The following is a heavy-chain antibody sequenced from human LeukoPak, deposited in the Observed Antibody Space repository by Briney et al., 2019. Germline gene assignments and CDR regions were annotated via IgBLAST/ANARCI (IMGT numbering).Heavy chain of an antibody. Sequence: ASVKVSCKASGYTFTSYDINWVRQATGQGLEWMGWMNPNSGNTGYAQKFQGRVTMTRNTSISTAYMELSSLRSEDTAVYYCARGIVVAPAAKRYYYYGMDVWGQGTTVTVSS. V-gene: IGHV1-8*01. CDR2: MNPNSGNT. CDR3: ARGIVVAPAAKRYYYYGMDV. J-gene: IGHJ6*02. D-gene: IGHD2-2*01. CDR1: GYTFTSYD.